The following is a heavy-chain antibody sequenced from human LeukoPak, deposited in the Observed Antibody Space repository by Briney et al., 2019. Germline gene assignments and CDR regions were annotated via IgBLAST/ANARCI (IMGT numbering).Heavy chain of an antibody. Sequence: ASVKVSCKVSGYTLTELSMHWVRQAPGKGLEWMGGFDPEDGETIYAQKFQGRVTMTEDTSTDTAYMELSSLRSEDTAVYYCAAYITMVRGVIIPGGDYWGQGTLVTVSS. CDR1: GYTLTELS. D-gene: IGHD3-10*01. J-gene: IGHJ4*02. V-gene: IGHV1-24*01. CDR2: FDPEDGET. CDR3: AAYITMVRGVIIPGGDY.